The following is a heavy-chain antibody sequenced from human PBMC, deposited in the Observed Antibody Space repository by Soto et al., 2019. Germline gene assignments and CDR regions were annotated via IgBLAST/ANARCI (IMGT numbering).Heavy chain of an antibody. D-gene: IGHD4-17*01. CDR1: GGTFSRYA. J-gene: IGHJ4*02. CDR3: ARDRGYSDYEGY. CDR2: IIPIFGTT. Sequence: VQLVQSGAEVKKPGSSVKVSCKTSGGTFSRYAISWVRQAPGQGLEWMGGIIPIFGTTNYAQKFQGRVTITADKSTSTAYMELSSLTSEATAVYYCARDRGYSDYEGYWGQGTLVTVSS. V-gene: IGHV1-69*14.